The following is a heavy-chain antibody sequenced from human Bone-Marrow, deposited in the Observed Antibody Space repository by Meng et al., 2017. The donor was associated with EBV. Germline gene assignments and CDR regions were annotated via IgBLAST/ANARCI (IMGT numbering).Heavy chain of an antibody. CDR1: GYTFTSST. Sequence: QVPLVAPGSDVKKPGASVKVSCKASGYTFTSSTMNWVRQAPGQGLEWLGWINTNTGNPTYAQGFTGRFVFSLDTSVSTAYLQISSLKAEDTAVYYCARAHDSSGYYPLTWGQGTLVTVSS. CDR2: INTNTGNP. CDR3: ARAHDSSGYYPLT. D-gene: IGHD3-22*01. J-gene: IGHJ5*02. V-gene: IGHV7-4-1*02.